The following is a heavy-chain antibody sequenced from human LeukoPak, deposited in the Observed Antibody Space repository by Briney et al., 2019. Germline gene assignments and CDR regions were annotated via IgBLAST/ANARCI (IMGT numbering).Heavy chain of an antibody. CDR1: GYTFTSYA. CDR2: INTNTGNP. J-gene: IGHJ6*02. CDR3: AREPKDIVALYGMDV. D-gene: IGHD5-12*01. Sequence: ASVKVSCKASGYTFTSYAMNWVRQAPGQGLEWMGWINTNTGNPTYAQGFTGRFVFSLDTSVSTAYLQISSLKAEDTAVYYCAREPKDIVALYGMDVWGQGTTVTVSS. V-gene: IGHV7-4-1*02.